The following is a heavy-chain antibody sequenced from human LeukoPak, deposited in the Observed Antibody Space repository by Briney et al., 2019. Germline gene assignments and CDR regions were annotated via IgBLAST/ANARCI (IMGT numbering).Heavy chain of an antibody. J-gene: IGHJ4*02. V-gene: IGHV3-30*02. CDR1: GFTFSSYG. D-gene: IGHD5-24*01. Sequence: PGGSLRLSCAASGFTFSSYGMHWVRQAPGKGLEWVAFIRYDGSNKYYADSVKGRFTISRDNSKNTLYLQMNSLRAEDTAVYYCARVVRDGYNFNYWGQGTLVTVSS. CDR2: IRYDGSNK. CDR3: ARVVRDGYNFNY.